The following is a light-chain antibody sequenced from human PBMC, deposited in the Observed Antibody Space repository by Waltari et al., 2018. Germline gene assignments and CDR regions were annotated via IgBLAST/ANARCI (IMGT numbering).Light chain of an antibody. Sequence: EIVMTQSPATLSVSPGERAALSCRTSQTIRSDLAWYQQRPGQAPRLLSYGASTRATGVQARFSGSGSGTEFTLTISSLQSEDFAVYYCQQYNDWPSWTFGQGTKVEIK. CDR1: QTIRSD. CDR2: GAS. J-gene: IGKJ1*01. V-gene: IGKV3-15*01. CDR3: QQYNDWPSWT.